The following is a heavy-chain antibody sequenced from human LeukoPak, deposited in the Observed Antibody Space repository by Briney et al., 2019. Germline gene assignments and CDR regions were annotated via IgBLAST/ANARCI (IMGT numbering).Heavy chain of an antibody. CDR2: ISNSGGST. CDR3: ARSSGTGTFSY. D-gene: IGHD6-25*01. J-gene: IGHJ4*02. CDR1: GFTFSSYV. Sequence: GGSLRLSCAASGFTFSSYVMSWVRQAPGKGLEWVSSISNSGGSTYYADSVKGRFTISRDNSKNTLYLQMNSLRAEDTAVYYCARSSGTGTFSYWGQGTLVTVSS. V-gene: IGHV3-23*01.